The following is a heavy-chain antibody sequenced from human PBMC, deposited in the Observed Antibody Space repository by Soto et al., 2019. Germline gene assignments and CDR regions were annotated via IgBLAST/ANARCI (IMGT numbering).Heavy chain of an antibody. V-gene: IGHV1-2*04. CDR3: ARAFAVAATPRNNWFDP. J-gene: IGHJ5*02. D-gene: IGHD2-15*01. CDR2: INPNSGGT. CDR1: GYTFTGYY. Sequence: ASVKVSCKASGYTFTGYYMHWVRQAPGQGLEWMGWINPNSGGTNYAQKFQGWVTMTRDTSISTAYMELGRLGSDDTAVYYCARAFAVAATPRNNWFDPWGQGTLVTVSS.